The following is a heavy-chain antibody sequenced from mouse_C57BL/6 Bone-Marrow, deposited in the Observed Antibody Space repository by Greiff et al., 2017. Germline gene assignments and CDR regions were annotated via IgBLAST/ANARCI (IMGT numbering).Heavy chain of an antibody. D-gene: IGHD1-1*01. CDR1: GYTFTDYY. J-gene: IGHJ4*01. CDR3: GRVYYGSSGYAMDY. Sequence: EVQLQQSGPVLVKPGASVKMSCKASGYTFTDYYMNWVKQSHGKSLEWIGVINPYNGGTSYNQKFKGKATLTVDKSSSTAYMELNSLTSEDSAVYYCGRVYYGSSGYAMDYWGQGTSVTVSS. V-gene: IGHV1-19*01. CDR2: INPYNGGT.